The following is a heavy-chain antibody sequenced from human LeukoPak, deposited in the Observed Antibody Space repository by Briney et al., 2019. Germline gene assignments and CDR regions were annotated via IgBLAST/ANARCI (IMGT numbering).Heavy chain of an antibody. J-gene: IGHJ4*02. D-gene: IGHD3-9*01. Sequence: GGSLRLSCAASGFTFSSYAMSWARQAPGKGLEWVSAISGSGGSTYYADSVKGRFAISRDNSKNTLYLQMNSLRAEDTAVYYCAKGTILTGYYTGGFDYWGQGTLVTVSS. CDR3: AKGTILTGYYTGGFDY. V-gene: IGHV3-23*01. CDR1: GFTFSSYA. CDR2: ISGSGGST.